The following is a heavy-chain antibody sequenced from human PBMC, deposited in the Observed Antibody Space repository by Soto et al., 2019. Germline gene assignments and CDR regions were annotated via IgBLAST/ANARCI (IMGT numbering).Heavy chain of an antibody. CDR1: GGSISSGGYS. Sequence: SETLSLTCTVSGGSISSGGYSWSWIRQPPGKGLEWIGYIYYSGSTNYNPSLKSRVTISVDTSKNQFSLKLSSVTAADTAVYYCARDVSPTYWGQGMLVTVSS. V-gene: IGHV4-61*08. J-gene: IGHJ4*02. CDR3: ARDVSPTY. CDR2: IYYSGST.